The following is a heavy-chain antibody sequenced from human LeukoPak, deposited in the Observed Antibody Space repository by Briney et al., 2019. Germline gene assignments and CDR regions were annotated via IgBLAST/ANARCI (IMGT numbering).Heavy chain of an antibody. D-gene: IGHD5-18*01. Sequence: SVKVSCKASGYTFTSYGISWVRQAPGQGLEWMGGIIPIFGTANYAQKFQGRVTITADKSTSTAYMELSSLRSEDTAVYYCARTRGYSYGYIDYWGQGTLVTVSS. V-gene: IGHV1-69*06. J-gene: IGHJ4*02. CDR3: ARTRGYSYGYIDY. CDR1: GYTFTSYG. CDR2: IIPIFGTA.